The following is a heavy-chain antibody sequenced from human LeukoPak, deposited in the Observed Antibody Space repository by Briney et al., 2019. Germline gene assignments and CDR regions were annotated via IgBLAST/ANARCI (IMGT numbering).Heavy chain of an antibody. CDR3: ARDVVRGVFDY. Sequence: SETLSLTCAVYGGSFSGYYWSWIRQPPGKGLEWIGEINHSGSTNYNPSLKSRVTISVDTSKNQFSLKLSSVTAADTAVYYCARDVVRGVFDYWGQGTLVTVSS. CDR1: GGSFSGYY. J-gene: IGHJ4*02. D-gene: IGHD3-10*01. CDR2: INHSGST. V-gene: IGHV4-34*01.